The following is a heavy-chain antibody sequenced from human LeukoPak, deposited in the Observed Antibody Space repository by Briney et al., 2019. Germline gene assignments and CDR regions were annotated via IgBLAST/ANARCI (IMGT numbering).Heavy chain of an antibody. Sequence: ASVKVSCKASGYTFTGYYMHWVRQAPGQGLEWMGWINPNSGDTNYAQKFQGRVTMTRDTSISTAYMELSRLRSDDTAVYYCVRVTTRNNHYLDYWGQGTLVTVSS. D-gene: IGHD1-14*01. J-gene: IGHJ4*02. CDR2: INPNSGDT. CDR3: VRVTTRNNHYLDY. CDR1: GYTFTGYY. V-gene: IGHV1-2*02.